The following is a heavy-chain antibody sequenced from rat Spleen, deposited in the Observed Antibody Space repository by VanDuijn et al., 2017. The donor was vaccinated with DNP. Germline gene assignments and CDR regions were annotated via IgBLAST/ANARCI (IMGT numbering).Heavy chain of an antibody. J-gene: IGHJ2*01. CDR1: GFTFSDSY. D-gene: IGHD1-10*01. CDR2: VSYDGSRT. Sequence: EVRLVESGGDLVQPGRSLKLSCAASGFTFSDSYMAWVRQAPTKGLEWVASVSYDGSRTYYRDSVKGRFTISRDNAKSTLYLQMDSLRSEDTATYYCATRTTVFDYWCQGVMVTVSS. CDR3: ATRTTVFDY. V-gene: IGHV5S10*01.